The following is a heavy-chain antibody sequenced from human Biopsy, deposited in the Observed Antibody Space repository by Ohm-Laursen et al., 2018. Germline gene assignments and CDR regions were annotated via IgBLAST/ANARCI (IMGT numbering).Heavy chain of an antibody. J-gene: IGHJ4*02. D-gene: IGHD5-24*01. CDR1: GFTVYNNY. CDR2: IRDSGDSA. CDR3: ARGPSGVATIG. V-gene: IGHV3-66*01. Sequence: GSLRLSCTAFGFTVYNNYMTWVRQAPGKGLEWVSGIRDSGDSAYYADSVKGRFTISRDNSKNTLYLQMNSLRVEDTAVYYCARGPSGVATIGRGQGTLVTVSS.